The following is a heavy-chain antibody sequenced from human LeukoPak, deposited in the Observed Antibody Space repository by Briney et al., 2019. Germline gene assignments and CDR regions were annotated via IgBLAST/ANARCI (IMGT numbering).Heavy chain of an antibody. CDR3: TTDNAPGMGV. D-gene: IGHD2-2*01. V-gene: IGHV3-15*01. CDR1: GFTFSNAW. J-gene: IGHJ6*02. Sequence: GGSLRLSCAASGFTFSNAWMSGVRQAPGKGLEWVGLIRDKPGGGTTDYAAPVKGRFTISRDDSKSMLYLQMNSLKTEDTAVYYCTTDNAPGMGVWGQGTTVTVSS. CDR2: IRDKPGGGTT.